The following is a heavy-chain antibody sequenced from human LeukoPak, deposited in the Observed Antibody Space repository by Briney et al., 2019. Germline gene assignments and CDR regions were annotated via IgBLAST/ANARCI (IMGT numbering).Heavy chain of an antibody. D-gene: IGHD3-3*01. CDR1: GFTFSDYY. J-gene: IGHJ3*02. V-gene: IGHV3-11*04. CDR2: ISSSGSAI. CDR3: ARVLSLEWLARDAFDI. Sequence: KPGGSLRLSCAASGFTFSDYYMSWIRQAPGKGLEWVSYISSSGSAIYYADSVKGRFTISRDNAKNSLYLQMNSLRAEDTAVYYCARVLSLEWLARDAFDIWGQGTMVTVSS.